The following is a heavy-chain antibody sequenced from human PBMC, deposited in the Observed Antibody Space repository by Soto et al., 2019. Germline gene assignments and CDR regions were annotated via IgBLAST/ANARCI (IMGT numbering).Heavy chain of an antibody. CDR3: ASQQWRHGMDV. CDR1: GYTFTSYG. D-gene: IGHD6-19*01. J-gene: IGHJ6*02. CDR2: ISAYNGNT. Sequence: APVKVSFKASGYTFTSYGIGWGRQAPGQGLEWMGWISAYNGNTNYAQKLQGRVTMTTGTSTSTAYMELRSLRSDDTAVYYCASQQWRHGMDVWGQGTTVTVSS. V-gene: IGHV1-18*01.